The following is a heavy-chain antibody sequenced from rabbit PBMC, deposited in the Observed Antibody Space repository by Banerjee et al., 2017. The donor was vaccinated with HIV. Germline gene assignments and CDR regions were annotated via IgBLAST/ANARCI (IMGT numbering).Heavy chain of an antibody. J-gene: IGHJ3*01. V-gene: IGHV1S40*01. Sequence: QSLEESGGDLVKPGASLTLTCTASGFSFSSSYYMCWVRQAPGKGLEWIACIYIGSSGSTYYASWAKGRFTISKTSSTTVTLQMTSLTAADTATYFCARGSIYAGSHYYSLWGQGTLVTVS. CDR2: IYIGSSGST. D-gene: IGHD8-1*01. CDR3: ARGSIYAGSHYYSL. CDR1: GFSFSSSYY.